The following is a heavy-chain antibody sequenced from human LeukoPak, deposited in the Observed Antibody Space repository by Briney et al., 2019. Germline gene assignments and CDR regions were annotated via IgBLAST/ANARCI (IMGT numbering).Heavy chain of an antibody. J-gene: IGHJ4*02. V-gene: IGHV4-4*02. CDR1: GASISSGYW. Sequence: SETLSLTCAVSGASISSGYWWSWVRQAPGEGLEWIGEIYHSGSTNHNPSLKSRVTISVDKSKSQFSLNLNSATAADTAVYYCARDDTGVIRGIRFHYWGQGTLVTVSS. CDR3: ARDDTGVIRGIRFHY. D-gene: IGHD3-10*01. CDR2: IYHSGST.